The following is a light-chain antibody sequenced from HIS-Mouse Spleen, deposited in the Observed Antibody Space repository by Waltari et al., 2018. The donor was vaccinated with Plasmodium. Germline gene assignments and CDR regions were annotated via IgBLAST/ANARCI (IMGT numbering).Light chain of an antibody. Sequence: SYELTQPPSVSVSPGQTASITCSGDKLGYKYACGYQQKPGQSPVLVIYQDSKRPSGSLVRFFGSNAGKPAALTIRWTQAMDGAGYYWQAWDSSTVVFGGGTKLTVL. CDR3: QAWDSSTVV. J-gene: IGLJ2*01. CDR1: KLGYKY. CDR2: QDS. V-gene: IGLV3-1*01.